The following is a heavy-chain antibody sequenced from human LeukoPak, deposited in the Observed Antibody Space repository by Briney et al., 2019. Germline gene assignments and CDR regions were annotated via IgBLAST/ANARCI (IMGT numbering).Heavy chain of an antibody. CDR1: GASICSGTYY. V-gene: IGHV4-31*03. CDR2: IYYNRSI. J-gene: IGHJ2*01. D-gene: IGHD5-18*01. Sequence: SQTLSLTCTVSGASICSGTYYWSWVRQHPGKGLEWVGYIYYNRSIYYNPSLKSRVTISVDTSKNQFSLKLSSVTAADTAVYYCARDLLDTAMVHYWYFDLWGRGTLVTVSS. CDR3: ARDLLDTAMVHYWYFDL.